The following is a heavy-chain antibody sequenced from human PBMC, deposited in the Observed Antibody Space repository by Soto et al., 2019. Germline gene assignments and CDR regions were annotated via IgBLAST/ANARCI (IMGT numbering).Heavy chain of an antibody. Sequence: SMKNWCWGSEYNFTSYWSSWVLQMQGTGLEWMGRIDPSDSYPNYSPSFQGRVTMSADKSISTAYLQWSSLKASDTALYYCTRPLEYYYDFWSGIVAFDIWGQGTMVTVSS. D-gene: IGHD3-3*01. CDR1: EYNFTSYW. CDR3: TRPLEYYYDFWSGIVAFDI. V-gene: IGHV5-10-1*01. CDR2: IDPSDSYP. J-gene: IGHJ3*02.